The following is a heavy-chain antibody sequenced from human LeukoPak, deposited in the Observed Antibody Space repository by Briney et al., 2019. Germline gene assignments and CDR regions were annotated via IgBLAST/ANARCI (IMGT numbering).Heavy chain of an antibody. J-gene: IGHJ3*02. V-gene: IGHV1-24*01. CDR3: ATVYYDIVTARLWDAFDI. Sequence: GAAVKVSCKVSGYTLTELSMHWVRQAPGKGLEWMGGFDPEDGETIYAQKFQGRVTMTEDTSTDTAYMELSSLRSEDTAVYYCATVYYDIVTARLWDAFDIWGQGTMVTVSS. D-gene: IGHD3-22*01. CDR1: GYTLTELS. CDR2: FDPEDGET.